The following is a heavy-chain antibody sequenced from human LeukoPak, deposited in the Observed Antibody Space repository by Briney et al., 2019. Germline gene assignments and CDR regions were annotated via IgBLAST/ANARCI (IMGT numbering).Heavy chain of an antibody. J-gene: IGHJ3*02. CDR1: GFTFSNSA. Sequence: GRSLRLSCAASGFTFSNSAMHWVRQAPGKGLVWVSRINSDGSSTSYADSVKGRFTISRDNAKNTLYLQMNSLRAEDTAVYYCARWSYYDAFDIWGQGTMVTVSS. V-gene: IGHV3-74*01. CDR3: ARWSYYDAFDI. CDR2: INSDGSST. D-gene: IGHD1-26*01.